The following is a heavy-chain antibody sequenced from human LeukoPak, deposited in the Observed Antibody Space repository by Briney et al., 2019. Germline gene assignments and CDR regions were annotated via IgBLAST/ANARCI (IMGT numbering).Heavy chain of an antibody. Sequence: SETLSLTCTVSGRSVSSGSYYWSWIWQPPGKGLEWIGYIYYSGSTNYNPSLKSRVTISVDTSKNQFSLKLSSVTAADTAVYYCARQSPGYYYGSGSYNWFDPWGQGTLVTVSS. D-gene: IGHD3-10*01. CDR2: IYYSGST. V-gene: IGHV4-61*01. CDR3: ARQSPGYYYGSGSYNWFDP. J-gene: IGHJ5*02. CDR1: GRSVSSGSYY.